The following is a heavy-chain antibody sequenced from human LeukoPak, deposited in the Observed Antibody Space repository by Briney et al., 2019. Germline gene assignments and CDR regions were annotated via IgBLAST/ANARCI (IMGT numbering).Heavy chain of an antibody. V-gene: IGHV3-11*04. J-gene: IGHJ4*02. CDR1: GFTFSDYY. CDR3: ARDRADDDSSGYIYRDFAY. Sequence: AGGSLRLSCAASGFTFSDYYMSWIRQAPGKGLEWVSYISSSGSTIYYADSVKGRFTISRDNAKNSLYLQMNSLRAEDTAVYYCARDRADDDSSGYIYRDFAYWGQGNLVTVSP. D-gene: IGHD3-22*01. CDR2: ISSSGSTI.